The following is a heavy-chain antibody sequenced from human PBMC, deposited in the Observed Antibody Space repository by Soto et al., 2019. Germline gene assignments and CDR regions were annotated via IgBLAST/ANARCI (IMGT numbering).Heavy chain of an antibody. V-gene: IGHV2-5*02. CDR2: IYWDDDK. D-gene: IGHD3-10*01. CDR1: GFSLSTSGVG. CDR3: AHSPALWFGELLSSAFDI. J-gene: IGHJ3*02. Sequence: QITLKESGPTLVKPTQTLTLTCTFSGFSLSTSGVGVGWIRQPPGKALEWLALIYWDDDKRYSPSLKSRLTITNATSKNQVVLTMTNMDPVDTATYYCAHSPALWFGELLSSAFDIWGQGTMVTVSS.